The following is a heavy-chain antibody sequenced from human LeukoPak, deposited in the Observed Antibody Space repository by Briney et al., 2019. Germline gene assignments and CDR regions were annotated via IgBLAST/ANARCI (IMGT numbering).Heavy chain of an antibody. Sequence: GGSLRLSCAASGFTFDDYAMHWVRQAPGKGLEWVSGISWNSGSIGYADSVKGRFTISRDNAKNSLYLQMNSLRAEDTALYYCAKDRGSYYSHFDYWGQGTLVTVSS. V-gene: IGHV3-9*01. CDR2: ISWNSGSI. J-gene: IGHJ4*02. CDR1: GFTFDDYA. CDR3: AKDRGSYYSHFDY. D-gene: IGHD1-26*01.